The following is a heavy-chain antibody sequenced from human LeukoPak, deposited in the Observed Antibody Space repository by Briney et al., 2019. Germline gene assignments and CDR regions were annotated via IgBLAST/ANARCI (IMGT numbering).Heavy chain of an antibody. CDR1: GGSISSYY. J-gene: IGHJ4*02. CDR2: IYYSGST. CDR3: ARGMVTDY. D-gene: IGHD5-18*01. Sequence: SETLSLTCTVSGGSISSYYWSWIRQPPGKGLEWIGYIYYSGSTNYNPSLKSRVTISVDTSKNQFSLKLSSVTAADTAVYYCARGMVTDYWGQGTLVTVSS. V-gene: IGHV4-59*01.